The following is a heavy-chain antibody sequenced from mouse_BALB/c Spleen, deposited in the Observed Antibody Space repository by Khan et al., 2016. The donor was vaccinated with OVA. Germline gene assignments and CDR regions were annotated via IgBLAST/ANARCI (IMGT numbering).Heavy chain of an antibody. Sequence: VQLQELGPGLVAPSQNLSITCTVSGFSLSDYGVSWIRQPPGKGLEWLGVIWGGGSTYYNSALKSRLSISKDNSKSQVFLKMSSLQSDDTAMFYCAKGVWSYYYTLDYWGQGTSVTVSS. CDR2: IWGGGST. CDR1: GFSLSDYG. V-gene: IGHV2-6-5*01. CDR3: AKGVWSYYYTLDY. J-gene: IGHJ4*01.